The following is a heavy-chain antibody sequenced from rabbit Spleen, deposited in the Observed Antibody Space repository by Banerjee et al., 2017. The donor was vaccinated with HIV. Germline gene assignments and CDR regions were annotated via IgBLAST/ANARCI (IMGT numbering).Heavy chain of an antibody. CDR2: IDTGSSGFT. Sequence: QSLEESGGDLVKPGASLTLTCTASGVSFSFNSYMCWVRQTPGKGLEWIACIDTGSSGFTYFASWAKGRSTISKTSSTTVTLQMTSLTAADTATYFCARDSGSSFSSYGMDLWGPGTLVTVS. CDR1: GVSFSFNSY. V-gene: IGHV1S40*01. CDR3: ARDSGSSFSSYGMDL. J-gene: IGHJ6*01. D-gene: IGHD8-1*01.